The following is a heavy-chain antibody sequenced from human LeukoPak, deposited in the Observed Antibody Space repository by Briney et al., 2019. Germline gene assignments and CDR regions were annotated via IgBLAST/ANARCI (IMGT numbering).Heavy chain of an antibody. CDR3: ARGSSRSPRDAFDI. Sequence: SETLSLTCAVSGGSISSYYWSWLRQPPGKGLEYIGYTHYSGSTNYNPSLKSRVTISLDTSGNQFSLKLSSVTAADTAVYYCARGSSRSPRDAFDIWGQGTMVTVSS. CDR2: THYSGST. V-gene: IGHV4-59*01. J-gene: IGHJ3*02. CDR1: GGSISSYY.